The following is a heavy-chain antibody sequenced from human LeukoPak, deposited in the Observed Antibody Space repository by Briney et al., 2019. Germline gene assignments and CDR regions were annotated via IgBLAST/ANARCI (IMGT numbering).Heavy chain of an antibody. CDR3: ARDPRGYSYV. D-gene: IGHD5-18*01. CDR2: INPNSGGT. Sequence: ASVKVSCKTSGYSFTGYYMHWVRQAPGQGLEWVGRINPNSGGTNYAQKFQGRVIMTRDTSISTAYMELSRLRSDDTAVYYCARDPRGYSYVWGQGTLVTVSS. V-gene: IGHV1-2*06. CDR1: GYSFTGYY. J-gene: IGHJ4*02.